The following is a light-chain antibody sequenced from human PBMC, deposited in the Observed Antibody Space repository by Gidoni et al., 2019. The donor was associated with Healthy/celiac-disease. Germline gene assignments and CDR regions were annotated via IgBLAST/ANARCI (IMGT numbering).Light chain of an antibody. Sequence: DIQMTQSTSSLSASVGDRVTITCRASQSISSYLNWYQQKPGKAPKLLIYAASSLQSGVPSRFSGSGSGTDFTLTISSLQPEDFATYYCQQSYSTPRTAFGQGTKVEIK. J-gene: IGKJ1*01. CDR1: QSISSY. CDR2: AAS. V-gene: IGKV1-39*01. CDR3: QQSYSTPRTA.